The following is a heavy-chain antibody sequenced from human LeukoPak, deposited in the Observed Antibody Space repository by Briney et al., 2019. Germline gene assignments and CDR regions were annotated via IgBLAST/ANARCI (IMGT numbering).Heavy chain of an antibody. CDR1: GFNFKNYA. V-gene: IGHV3-23*01. J-gene: IGHJ3*02. D-gene: IGHD2-15*01. Sequence: GGSLRLSCAASGFNFKNYAMTWVRQAPGKGLEWVSGIRASGGATFYEDSVKGRFTISRDNSKNTLYLQMNSLGADDTALYYCARSGYCAGGNCYQGAFDIWGQGTMVTVSS. CDR2: IRASGGAT. CDR3: ARSGYCAGGNCYQGAFDI.